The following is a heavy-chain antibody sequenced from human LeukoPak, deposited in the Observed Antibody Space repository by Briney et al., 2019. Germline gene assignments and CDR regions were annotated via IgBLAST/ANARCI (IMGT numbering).Heavy chain of an antibody. V-gene: IGHV4-59*01. CDR3: ARSRDTEQWLTLDY. CDR2: IYYSGST. CDR1: GGSISSYY. Sequence: PSETLSLTCTVSGGSISSYYWSWIRQPPGKGLEWIGYIYYSGSTNYNPSLKSRVTISVDTSKNQFSLKLSSVTAAVTAVYYCARSRDTEQWLTLDYWGQGTLVTVSS. J-gene: IGHJ4*02. D-gene: IGHD6-19*01.